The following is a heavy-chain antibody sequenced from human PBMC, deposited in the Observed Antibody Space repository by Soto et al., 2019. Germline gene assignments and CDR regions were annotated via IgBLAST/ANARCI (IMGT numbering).Heavy chain of an antibody. D-gene: IGHD3-3*01. CDR2: IYSGCST. J-gene: IGHJ4*02. Sequence: GGSLRLSCAASGFFFGNFGMSWVRQAPGKGLEWVSLIYSGCSTYYADSVKGRFTISTDNSNNILYLQMNSLRAEDTGVYYCATVGFLEWYRGRAFFDYWGQGTLVTVSS. CDR3: ATVGFLEWYRGRAFFDY. V-gene: IGHV3-66*01. CDR1: GFFFGNFG.